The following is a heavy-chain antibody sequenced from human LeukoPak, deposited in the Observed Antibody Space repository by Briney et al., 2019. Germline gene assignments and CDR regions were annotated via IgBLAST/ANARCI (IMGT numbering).Heavy chain of an antibody. Sequence: SETLSLTCAVSGGSISSSNWWSWVRQPPGKGLEWIGEIYHSGSTNYNPSLKSRVTISVDKSKNQFSLKLSSVTAADTAVYYYARGRCSGGSCYYFDYWGQGTLVTVSS. V-gene: IGHV4-4*02. CDR3: ARGRCSGGSCYYFDY. D-gene: IGHD2-15*01. CDR1: GGSISSSNW. J-gene: IGHJ4*02. CDR2: IYHSGST.